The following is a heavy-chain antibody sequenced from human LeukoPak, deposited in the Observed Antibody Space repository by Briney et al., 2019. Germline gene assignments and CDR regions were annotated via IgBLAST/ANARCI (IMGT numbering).Heavy chain of an antibody. Sequence: GGSLRLSCVASGFTFTIYWMSWVRQAPGKGLEWVSAISGSGGSTYYADSVKGRFTISRDNAKNSLYLQMNSLRAEDTAVYYCARAWSSSSNDYWGQGTLVTVSS. CDR3: ARAWSSSSNDY. CDR1: GFTFTIYW. D-gene: IGHD6-6*01. CDR2: ISGSGGST. J-gene: IGHJ4*02. V-gene: IGHV3-23*01.